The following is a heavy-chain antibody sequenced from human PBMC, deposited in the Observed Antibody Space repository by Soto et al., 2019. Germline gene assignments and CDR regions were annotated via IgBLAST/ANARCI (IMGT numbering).Heavy chain of an antibody. CDR1: GDSVSSNSAA. V-gene: IGHV6-1*01. Sequence: SQTLSLTCAISGDSVSSNSAAWNWIRQSPSRGLEWLGRTYYRSKWYNDYAVSVKSRITINPDTSKNQFSLQLNSVTPDDTAVYYCARDGFNSYGSYYYYGMDVWGQGTTVTVSS. J-gene: IGHJ6*02. CDR3: ARDGFNSYGSYYYYGMDV. D-gene: IGHD5-18*01. CDR2: TYYRSKWYN.